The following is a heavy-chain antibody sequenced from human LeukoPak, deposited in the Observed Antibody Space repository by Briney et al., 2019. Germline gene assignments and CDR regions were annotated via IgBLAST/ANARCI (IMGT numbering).Heavy chain of an antibody. CDR3: ARGSSSSAFDY. D-gene: IGHD6-13*01. V-gene: IGHV4-34*01. CDR2: INHSGST. J-gene: IGHJ4*02. Sequence: SETLSLTCAVYGGSFSGCYWSWIRQPPGKGLEWIGEINHSGSTNYNPSLKSRVTISVDTSKNQFSLKLSSVTAADTAVYYCARGSSSSAFDYWGQGTLVTVSS. CDR1: GGSFSGCY.